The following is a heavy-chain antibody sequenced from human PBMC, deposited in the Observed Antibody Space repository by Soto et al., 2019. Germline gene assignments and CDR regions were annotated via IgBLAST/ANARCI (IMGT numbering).Heavy chain of an antibody. CDR1: GFTFSSYW. D-gene: IGHD7-27*01. Sequence: GGSLRLSCAASGFTFSSYWMHWVRQAPGKGLVWVSRINSDGSSTSYADSVKGRFTISRDNAKNTLYLQMNSLRAEDTAVYYCASGSNWGHNYYYYYGMDVWGQGTTVTVSS. CDR3: ASGSNWGHNYYYYYGMDV. J-gene: IGHJ6*02. V-gene: IGHV3-74*01. CDR2: INSDGSST.